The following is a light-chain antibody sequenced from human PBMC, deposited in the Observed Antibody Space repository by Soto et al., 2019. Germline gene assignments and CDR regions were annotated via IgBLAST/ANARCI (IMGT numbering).Light chain of an antibody. CDR1: SGSVSTSYY. Sequence: QTVVTQEPSFSVSPGRTVTLTCGLSSGSVSTSYYPSWYQQTPGQAPRTLIYSTNTRSSGVPDRSSGSILGNKAALTITGAKADDESDYYCVLYMGSGIWVFGGWTKLTVL. CDR3: VLYMGSGIWV. J-gene: IGLJ3*02. CDR2: STN. V-gene: IGLV8-61*01.